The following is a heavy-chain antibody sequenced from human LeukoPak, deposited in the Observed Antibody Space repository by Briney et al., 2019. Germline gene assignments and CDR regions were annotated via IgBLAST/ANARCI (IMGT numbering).Heavy chain of an antibody. CDR3: AREGIYGDYRH. D-gene: IGHD4-17*01. CDR1: GGSFSGYY. J-gene: IGHJ4*02. Sequence: SETLSLTCAVYGGSFSGYYWSWIRQPAGKGLEWIGRIDTSGSTNYNPSLKSRVTMSADTSKKQFSLKLRSVTAADTAVYYCAREGIYGDYRHWGQGTLVTVSS. CDR2: IDTSGST. V-gene: IGHV4-4*07.